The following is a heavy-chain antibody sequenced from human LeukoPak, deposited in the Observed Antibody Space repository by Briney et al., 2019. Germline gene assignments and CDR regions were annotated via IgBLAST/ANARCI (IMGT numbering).Heavy chain of an antibody. CDR1: GFSFDDYA. V-gene: IGHV3-9*01. CDR2: ISWDSANI. D-gene: IGHD2-8*01. CDR3: AKESSVYCTDGVCSLDF. J-gene: IGHJ4*02. Sequence: PGGSLRLSCAASGFSFDDYAMHWVRQPPGKGLEWVSGISWDSANIGYADSVKGRFTISRGNTKDSLYLQMNSLRVEDTAFYYCAKESSVYCTDGVCSLDFWGQGSLVTVSA.